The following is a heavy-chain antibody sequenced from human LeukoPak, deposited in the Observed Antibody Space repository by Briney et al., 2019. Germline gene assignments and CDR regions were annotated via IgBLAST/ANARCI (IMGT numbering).Heavy chain of an antibody. CDR2: INPNSGGT. Sequence: ASVKVSCKASGYTFTGYYMHWVRQAPGRGLEWMGWINPNSGGTNYAQKFQGRVTMTRDTSISTAYMELSRLRSDDTAVYYCARGGAAAGKGAPYYFDYWGQGTLVTVSS. CDR1: GYTFTGYY. CDR3: ARGGAAAGKGAPYYFDY. V-gene: IGHV1-2*02. J-gene: IGHJ4*02. D-gene: IGHD6-13*01.